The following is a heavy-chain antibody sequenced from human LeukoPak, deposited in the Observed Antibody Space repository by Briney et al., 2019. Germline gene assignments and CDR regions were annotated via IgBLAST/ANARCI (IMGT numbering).Heavy chain of an antibody. V-gene: IGHV4-30-2*01. Sequence: LRLSCAASGFTFSDYYMSWIRQAPGKGLEWIGYIYHSGSTYYNPSLKSRVTISVDRSKNQFSLKLSSVTAADTAVYYCARAPSGATPGYFDYWGQGTLVTVSS. J-gene: IGHJ4*02. CDR2: IYHSGST. CDR3: ARAPSGATPGYFDY. D-gene: IGHD1-26*01. CDR1: GFTFSDYY.